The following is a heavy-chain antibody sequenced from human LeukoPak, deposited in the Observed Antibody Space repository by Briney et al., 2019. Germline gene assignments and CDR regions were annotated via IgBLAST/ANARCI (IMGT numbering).Heavy chain of an antibody. J-gene: IGHJ4*02. V-gene: IGHV4-59*11. CDR2: IYYSGST. CDR3: ARVYCTNGVCFFDY. D-gene: IGHD2-8*01. CDR1: GGSISSHY. Sequence: PSETLSLPCTVSGGSISSHYWSWIRQPPGKGLEWIGYIYYSGSTNYNPSLKSRVTISVDTSKNQFSLKLSSVTAADTAVYYCARVYCTNGVCFFDYWGQGTLVTVSS.